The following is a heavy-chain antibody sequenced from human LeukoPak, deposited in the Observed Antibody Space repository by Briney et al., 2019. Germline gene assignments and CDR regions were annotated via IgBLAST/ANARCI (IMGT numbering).Heavy chain of an antibody. CDR1: GFTFSDYS. D-gene: IGHD6-13*01. CDR2: ISGDSRYI. CDR3: ARGPFSSSWSEFDY. J-gene: IGHJ4*02. V-gene: IGHV3-21*06. Sequence: PGGSLRLSCAASGFTFSDYSLNWVRQAPGKGLEWVSCISGDSRYIYYADSLKGRSTISRDNAQNSLYLHMNNLRAVDTAVYYCARGPFSSSWSEFDYWGQGTLVTVSS.